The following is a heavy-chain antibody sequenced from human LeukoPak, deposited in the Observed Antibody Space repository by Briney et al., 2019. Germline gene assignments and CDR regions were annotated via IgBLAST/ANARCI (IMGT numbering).Heavy chain of an antibody. V-gene: IGHV4-39*01. CDR2: IYYSGST. Sequence: SETLSLTCTVSGGSISSSGYYWGWIRQPPGKGLEWIGSIYYSGSTYYNPSLKSRVTISVDTSKNQFSLKLSSVTAADTAVYYCARQVGSLDYWGQGTLVTVSS. D-gene: IGHD1-26*01. CDR1: GGSISSSGYY. CDR3: ARQVGSLDY. J-gene: IGHJ4*02.